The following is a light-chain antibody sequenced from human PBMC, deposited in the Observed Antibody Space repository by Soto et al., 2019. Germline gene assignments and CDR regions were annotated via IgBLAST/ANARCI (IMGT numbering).Light chain of an antibody. J-gene: IGKJ5*01. Sequence: DIQMTQSPSTLSASVGDRVTITCRASQSISSWFAWYQQKPGKAPKLLIYKASSLESGVPSRFSGSGSGTEFTLTISSLQPDDFATYYCQQYNSYSLITFGQGTRLEIK. CDR1: QSISSW. CDR3: QQYNSYSLIT. CDR2: KAS. V-gene: IGKV1-5*03.